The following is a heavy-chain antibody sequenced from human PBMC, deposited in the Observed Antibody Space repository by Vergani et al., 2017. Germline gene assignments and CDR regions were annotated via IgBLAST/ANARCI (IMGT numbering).Heavy chain of an antibody. CDR2: IYHSGST. CDR1: GYSISSGYY. Sequence: QVQLQESGPGLVKPSETLSLTCAVSGYSISSGYYWGWIRQPPGKGLEWIGSIYHSGSTYYNPSLKSRVTISVDTSKNQFSLKLSSVTAADTAVYYCARHSSDLDYDSSGYYGYWGQGTLVTVSS. J-gene: IGHJ4*02. D-gene: IGHD3-22*01. CDR3: ARHSSDLDYDSSGYYGY. V-gene: IGHV4-38-2*01.